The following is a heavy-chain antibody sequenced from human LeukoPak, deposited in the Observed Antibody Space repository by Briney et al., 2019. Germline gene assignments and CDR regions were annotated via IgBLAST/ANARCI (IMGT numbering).Heavy chain of an antibody. V-gene: IGHV3-30*02. J-gene: IGHJ4*02. Sequence: GGSLRLSCAASGFIFSNYGMHWVRQAPGKGLEWVAFIRFDGTNQFYADSVKGRFTISRDNSKNTLYLQMNSLRAEDTAVYYCARGGDPLLWFGELNFGYWGQGTLVTVSS. CDR2: IRFDGTNQ. CDR1: GFIFSNYG. CDR3: ARGGDPLLWFGELNFGY. D-gene: IGHD3-10*01.